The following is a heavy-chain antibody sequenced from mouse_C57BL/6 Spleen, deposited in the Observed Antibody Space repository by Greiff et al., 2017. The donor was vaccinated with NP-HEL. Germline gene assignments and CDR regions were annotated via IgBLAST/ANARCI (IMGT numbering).Heavy chain of an antibody. D-gene: IGHD1-1*01. Sequence: QVQLQQSGAELARPGASVKLSCKASGYTFTSYGISWVKQSNGQGLEWIGEIYPRSGNTYYNEKFKGKATLTADKSSSTAYMELRSLTSEDSAVYFCARPFITTVVASWFAYWGQGTLVTVSA. CDR1: GYTFTSYG. V-gene: IGHV1-81*01. CDR3: ARPFITTVVASWFAY. J-gene: IGHJ3*01. CDR2: IYPRSGNT.